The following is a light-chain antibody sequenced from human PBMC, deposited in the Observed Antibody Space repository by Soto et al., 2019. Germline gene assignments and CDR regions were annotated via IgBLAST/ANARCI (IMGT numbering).Light chain of an antibody. CDR1: QSVSSTY. CDR2: GAS. CDR3: QQYGYSPFT. J-gene: IGKJ3*01. V-gene: IGKV3-20*01. Sequence: EIVLTQSPGTLSLSPGERATLSCRASQSVSSTYLAWYQQKPGQAPRLLIYGASSRATGIPDRFSGSGSGTDFPLTISRLEPEDFAVYSCQQYGYSPFTFGPGTKVDIK.